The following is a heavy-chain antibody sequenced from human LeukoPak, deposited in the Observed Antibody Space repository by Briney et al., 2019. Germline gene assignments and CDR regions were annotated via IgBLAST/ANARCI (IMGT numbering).Heavy chain of an antibody. V-gene: IGHV3-23*01. J-gene: IGHJ3*02. CDR1: GFTFSSYA. CDR2: ISGSGGST. CDR3: AAQWLVLGAFDI. Sequence: GGSLRLSGAASGFTFSSYAMSWVRQAPGKGLEWVSAISGSGGSTYYADSVKGRFTISRDNSKNTLYLQMNSLRAEDTAVYYCAAQWLVLGAFDIWGQGTMVTVSS. D-gene: IGHD6-19*01.